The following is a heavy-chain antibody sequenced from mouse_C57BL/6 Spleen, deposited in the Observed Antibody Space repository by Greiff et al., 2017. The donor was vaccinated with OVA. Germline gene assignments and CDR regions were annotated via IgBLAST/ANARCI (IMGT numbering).Heavy chain of an antibody. CDR3: ARVLYYYGSSWYFDV. CDR1: GFTFSDFY. Sequence: EVKLVESGGGLVQSGRSLRLSCATSGFTFSDFYMEWVRQAPGKGLEWIAASRNKANDYTTEYSASVKGRFIVSRDTSQSILYLQMNALRAEDTAIYYCARVLYYYGSSWYFDVWGTGTTVTVSS. D-gene: IGHD1-1*01. V-gene: IGHV7-1*01. J-gene: IGHJ1*03. CDR2: SRNKANDYTT.